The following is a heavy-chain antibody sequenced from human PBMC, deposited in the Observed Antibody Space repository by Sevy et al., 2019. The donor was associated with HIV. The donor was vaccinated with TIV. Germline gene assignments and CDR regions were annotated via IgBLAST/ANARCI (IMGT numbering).Heavy chain of an antibody. J-gene: IGHJ4*02. D-gene: IGHD2-2*01. V-gene: IGHV1-18*01. CDR3: ARDKPQGVVIIPGSMWGGVDY. CDR1: GYTFKTYG. CDR2: ISAYRVDT. Sequence: ASVKVSCKTFGYTFKTYGISWVRQAPGQGLEWMGWISAYRVDTNFAQKFQGRVTMTTDTSPSTAYMELSSLRSDDTAVYFCARDKPQGVVIIPGSMWGGVDYWGQGTVVTVSS.